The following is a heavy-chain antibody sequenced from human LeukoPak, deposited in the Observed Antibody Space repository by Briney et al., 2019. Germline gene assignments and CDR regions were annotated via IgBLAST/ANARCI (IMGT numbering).Heavy chain of an antibody. Sequence: PSLTLSLTCTVSGGSISSGSYYWSWIRQPAGKGREWIGRIYTSGSTNYNPSLKSRVTISVDTSKNQFSLKLSSVTAADTAVYYCASSHHRYCSSTSCYYYYYMDVWGKGTTATVSS. CDR2: IYTSGST. V-gene: IGHV4-61*02. CDR3: ASSHHRYCSSTSCYYYYYMDV. CDR1: GGSISSGSYY. D-gene: IGHD2-2*01. J-gene: IGHJ6*03.